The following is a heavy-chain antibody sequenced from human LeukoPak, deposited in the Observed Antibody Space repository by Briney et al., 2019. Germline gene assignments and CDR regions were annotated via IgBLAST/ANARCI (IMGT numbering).Heavy chain of an antibody. Sequence: PSETLSLTCTVSGGSISSYYWSWIRQPPGKGLEWIGYIYYSGSTNYNPSLKSRVTISVDTSKNQFSLKLSSVTAADTAVYYCAGGSGSYYGAYWGQGTLVTVSS. CDR1: GGSISSYY. V-gene: IGHV4-59*08. D-gene: IGHD3-10*01. CDR2: IYYSGST. CDR3: AGGSGSYYGAY. J-gene: IGHJ4*02.